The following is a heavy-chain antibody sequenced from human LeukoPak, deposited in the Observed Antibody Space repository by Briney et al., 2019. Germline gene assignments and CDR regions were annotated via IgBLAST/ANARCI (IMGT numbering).Heavy chain of an antibody. D-gene: IGHD3-10*01. CDR2: ISWNSGSI. V-gene: IGHV3-9*01. J-gene: IGHJ4*02. CDR1: GFTFDDYA. CDR3: ATHSYYYGSGSYPHYLDY. Sequence: GRSLRLSCAASGFTFDDYAMHWVRQAPGKGLEWVSGISWNSGSIGYADSVKGRFTISRDNAKNSLYLQMNSLRVEDTALYYCATHSYYYGSGSYPHYLDYWGQGTLVTVSS.